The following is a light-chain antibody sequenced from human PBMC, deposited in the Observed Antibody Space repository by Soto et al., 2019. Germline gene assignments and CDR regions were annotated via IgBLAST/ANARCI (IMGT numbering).Light chain of an antibody. J-gene: IGKJ4*01. CDR2: DTS. CDR1: RGIGST. V-gene: IGKV3-15*01. CDR3: QHFVTWPLA. Sequence: EVVMTQSPATLSVSPGERATLSCRASRGIGSTLAWYQQKPGQTPRLLIYDTSTRATGVPGRFIGSRSGTEFTLTITSRQSEEFAIYYCQHFVTWPLAFGGGTRVENK.